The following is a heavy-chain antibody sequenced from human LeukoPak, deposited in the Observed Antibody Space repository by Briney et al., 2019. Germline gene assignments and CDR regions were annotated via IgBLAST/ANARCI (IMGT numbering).Heavy chain of an antibody. CDR2: ISYDGSNK. CDR3: ARDDSRLYYYYGMDV. CDR1: GFTFSSYA. J-gene: IGHJ6*02. V-gene: IGHV3-30-3*01. Sequence: GGSLRLSCAASGFTFSSYAMHWVRQAPGKGLEWVAVISYDGSNKYYADSVKGRFTTSRDNSKNTLYLQMNSLRAEDTAVYYCARDDSRLYYYYGMDVWGQGTTVTVSS. D-gene: IGHD6-25*01.